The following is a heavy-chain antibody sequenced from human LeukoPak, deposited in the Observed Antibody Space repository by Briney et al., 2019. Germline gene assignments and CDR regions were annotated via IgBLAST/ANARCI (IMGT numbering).Heavy chain of an antibody. D-gene: IGHD3-22*01. V-gene: IGHV4-34*01. J-gene: IGHJ4*02. Sequence: PSETLSLTCAVYGGSFSGYYWSWIRQPPGKGLEWVGEINHSGSTNYNPALKSRVTISVDTSKKQFSLKLSSVTAADTAVYYCARGMNYYDSSGYYVWGQGTLVTVSS. CDR2: INHSGST. CDR1: GGSFSGYY. CDR3: ARGMNYYDSSGYYV.